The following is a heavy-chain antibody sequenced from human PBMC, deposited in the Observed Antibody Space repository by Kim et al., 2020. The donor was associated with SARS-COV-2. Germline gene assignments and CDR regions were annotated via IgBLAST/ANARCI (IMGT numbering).Heavy chain of an antibody. D-gene: IGHD2-2*01. CDR1: GFTFSSYE. CDR2: ISSSGSTI. Sequence: GGSLRLSCAASGFTFSSYEMNWVRQAPGKGLEWVSYISSSGSTIYYADSVKGRFTISRDNAKNSLYLQMNSLRAEDTAVYYCARETVVVPAAPRDYYYYGMDVWGQGTTVTVSS. J-gene: IGHJ6*02. CDR3: ARETVVVPAAPRDYYYYGMDV. V-gene: IGHV3-48*03.